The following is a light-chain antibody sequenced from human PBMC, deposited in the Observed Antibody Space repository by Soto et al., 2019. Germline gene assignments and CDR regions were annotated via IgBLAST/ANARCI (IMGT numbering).Light chain of an antibody. CDR1: QSVSSN. V-gene: IGKV3-15*01. Sequence: EIVMTQSPATLSVSPGERVTLSCRASQSVSSNLAWYQHKPGQAPRLLISGASTRAAGIPARFGGSGSGTEFTLTISSLQSEDFGAYYCQQYNNWPQTFGQGTKLEIK. CDR2: GAS. J-gene: IGKJ2*01. CDR3: QQYNNWPQT.